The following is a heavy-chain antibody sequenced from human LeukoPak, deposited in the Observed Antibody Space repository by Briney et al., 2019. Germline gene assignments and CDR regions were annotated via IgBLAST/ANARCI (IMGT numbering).Heavy chain of an antibody. Sequence: GGSLRLSCAASGFTFSSFGMHWVRQAPGKGLEWVALMSYDGSNINYADSVKGRFTISRDNSKNTLYLQMNSLRAEDTAVYYCAKADYYDSSGSDYWGQGTLVTVSS. V-gene: IGHV3-30*18. CDR1: GFTFSSFG. J-gene: IGHJ4*02. D-gene: IGHD3-22*01. CDR2: MSYDGSNI. CDR3: AKADYYDSSGSDY.